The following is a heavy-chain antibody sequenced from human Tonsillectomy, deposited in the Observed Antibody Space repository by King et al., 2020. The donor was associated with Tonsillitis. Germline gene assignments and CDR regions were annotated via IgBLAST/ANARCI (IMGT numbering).Heavy chain of an antibody. Sequence: VQLVESGGGVVQPGRSLRLSCAASGFIFSSYGMHWVRQAPGGGLEWVSFISYDGSDKNYGDSVKGRFAISRENSKNTLFLQMSSLIPEDTAVYYCAKFGVNDGFDIWGQGTTVTVSS. V-gene: IGHV3-30*18. D-gene: IGHD4-23*01. CDR1: GFIFSSYG. CDR2: ISYDGSDK. CDR3: AKFGVNDGFDI. J-gene: IGHJ3*02.